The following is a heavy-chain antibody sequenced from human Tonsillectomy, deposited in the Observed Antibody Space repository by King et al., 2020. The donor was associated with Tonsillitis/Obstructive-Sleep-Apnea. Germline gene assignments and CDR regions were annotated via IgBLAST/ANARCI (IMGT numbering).Heavy chain of an antibody. CDR2: IWVDGSNK. CDR3: AALGYCSSTSCYTTYDAFDI. D-gene: IGHD2-2*02. CDR1: GVTFSSYG. Sequence: VQLVESGGGVVQPGRSLRLSCAASGVTFSSYGMHWVRLAPGKGLEWVAVIWVDGSNKYYADSVKGRFTISREHSKNTLYLQMNSLRAEDTAVYYCAALGYCSSTSCYTTYDAFDIWGQGTMVTVSS. J-gene: IGHJ3*02. V-gene: IGHV3-33*01.